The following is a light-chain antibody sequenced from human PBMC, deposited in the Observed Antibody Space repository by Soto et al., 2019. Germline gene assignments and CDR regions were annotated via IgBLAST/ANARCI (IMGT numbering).Light chain of an antibody. CDR2: GVT. CDR3: SSYTGSNTVV. CDR1: SSDVGRYNY. V-gene: IGLV2-14*01. J-gene: IGLJ2*01. Sequence: QSVLTQPASVSGSPGQSITISCTGTSSDVGRYNYVSWYQQHPGKAPKLMIYGVTNRPSGVSNRFSASKSGNTASLTISGLQAEDEADYYCSSYTGSNTVVFGGGTNSPS.